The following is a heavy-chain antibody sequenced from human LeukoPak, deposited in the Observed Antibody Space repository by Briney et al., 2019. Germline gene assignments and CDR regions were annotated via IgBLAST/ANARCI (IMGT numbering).Heavy chain of an antibody. CDR2: TRNKANSYTT. CDR3: GRVRTGSGKDV. CDR1: GFTISDHY. V-gene: IGHV3-72*01. Sequence: PGGSLRLSCAASGFTISDHYVDWVRQAPGKGLEWVGRTRNKANSYTTEYATSVKGRFTISRDHSKNSLYLQMNSLKTEDTAVYYCGRVRTGSGKDVCGQGTTVTVSS. D-gene: IGHD1/OR15-1a*01. J-gene: IGHJ6*02.